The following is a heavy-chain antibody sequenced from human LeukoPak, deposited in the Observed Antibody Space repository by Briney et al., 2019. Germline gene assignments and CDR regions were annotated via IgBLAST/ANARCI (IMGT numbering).Heavy chain of an antibody. V-gene: IGHV3-23*01. CDR1: GFTFSSYG. J-gene: IGHJ1*01. Sequence: PGGSLRLSCAASGFTFSSYGMSWVRQAPGKGLEWVSAISGSGGSTYYADSVKGRFTTSRDNSKNTLYLQMNSLRAEDTAVYYCAKQDSSGYYSPEYFQHWGQGTLVTVSS. D-gene: IGHD3-22*01. CDR3: AKQDSSGYYSPEYFQH. CDR2: ISGSGGST.